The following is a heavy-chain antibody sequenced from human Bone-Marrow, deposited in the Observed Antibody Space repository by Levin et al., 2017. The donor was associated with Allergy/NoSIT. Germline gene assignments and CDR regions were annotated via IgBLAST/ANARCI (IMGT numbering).Heavy chain of an antibody. CDR1: GGSISTGDYN. CDR2: VYYGGGT. D-gene: IGHD5-18*01. CDR3: AREMNTAMAYCAFDI. V-gene: IGHV4-30-4*01. J-gene: IGHJ3*02. Sequence: SETLSLTCGVSGGSISTGDYNWSWLRQSPGKGLEWIGYVYYGGGTLYNPSLKSRLTISMDTSKNEFSLEMSSMTAADTAVYFCAREMNTAMAYCAFDIWGQGTMVSVSA.